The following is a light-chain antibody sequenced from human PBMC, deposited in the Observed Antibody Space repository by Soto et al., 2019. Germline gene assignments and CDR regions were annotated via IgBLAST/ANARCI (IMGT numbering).Light chain of an antibody. J-gene: IGKJ5*01. V-gene: IGKV1-12*01. CDR2: AAT. CDR1: QHISKW. CDR3: QQANSYPIT. Sequence: DIQMPQSPSSVSASVGDRVTITCRASQHISKWLSWYQQKPGKAPKLLIYAATTLQGGVSSRFSGSGSGTDFTLTISSLQPEDFATYYCQQANSYPITFGQGTRLDIK.